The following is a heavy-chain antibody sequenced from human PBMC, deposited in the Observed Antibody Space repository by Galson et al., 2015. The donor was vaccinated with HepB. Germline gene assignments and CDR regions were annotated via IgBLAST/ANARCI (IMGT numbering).Heavy chain of an antibody. CDR1: GGSFSGYY. D-gene: IGHD7-27*01. CDR2: INHSGST. Sequence: ETLSLTCAVYGGSFSGYYWSWIRQPPGKGLEWIGEINHSGSTNYNPSLKSRVTISVDTSKNQFSLKLSSVTAADTAVYYCARDPPLGTPLDYWGQGTLVTVSS. V-gene: IGHV4-34*01. CDR3: ARDPPLGTPLDY. J-gene: IGHJ4*02.